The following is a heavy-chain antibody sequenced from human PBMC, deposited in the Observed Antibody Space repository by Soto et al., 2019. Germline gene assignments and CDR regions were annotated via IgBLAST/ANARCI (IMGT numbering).Heavy chain of an antibody. J-gene: IGHJ5*02. CDR2: IYYSGST. CDR1: GGSISSSSYY. Sequence: QLQLQESGPGLVKPSETLSLTCTVSGGSISSSSYYWGWIRQPPGKGLEWIGSIYYSGSTYYNPSLQSRVTISVDTSKNQFSLKLSSVTAADTAVYYCARLHSSGYFDPWGQGTLVTVSS. V-gene: IGHV4-39*01. CDR3: ARLHSSGYFDP. D-gene: IGHD6-19*01.